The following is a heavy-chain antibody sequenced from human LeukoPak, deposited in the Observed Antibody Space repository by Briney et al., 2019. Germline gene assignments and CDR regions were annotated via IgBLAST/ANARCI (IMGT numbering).Heavy chain of an antibody. D-gene: IGHD3-10*01. V-gene: IGHV4-30-4*01. Sequence: PSQTLSLTCTVSGGSISSGDYYWSWIRQPPGKGLEWIGYIYYSGSTYYNPSLKSRVTISVDTSKNQFSLKLSSVTAADTAVYYCARVGRFGEGLDPSYYFDYWGQGTLVTVSS. CDR2: IYYSGST. J-gene: IGHJ4*02. CDR1: GGSISSGDYY. CDR3: ARVGRFGEGLDPSYYFDY.